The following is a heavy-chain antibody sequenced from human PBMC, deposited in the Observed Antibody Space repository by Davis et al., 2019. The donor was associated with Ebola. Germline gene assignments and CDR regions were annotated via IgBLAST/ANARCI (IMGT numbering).Heavy chain of an antibody. CDR1: GYTFTSYD. J-gene: IGHJ5*02. V-gene: IGHV1-8*01. CDR3: ARGGSMIVVAMGGWFDP. CDR2: MNPNSGNT. D-gene: IGHD3-22*01. Sequence: AASVKVSCKASGYTFTSYDINWVRQATGQGLEWMGWMNPNSGNTGYAQKFQGRVTMTRNTSISTAYMELSSLRSEDTAVYYCARGGSMIVVAMGGWFDPWGQGTLVTVSS.